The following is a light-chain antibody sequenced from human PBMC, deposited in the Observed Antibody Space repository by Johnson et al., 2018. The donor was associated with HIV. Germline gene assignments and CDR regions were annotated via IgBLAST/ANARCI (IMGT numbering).Light chain of an antibody. Sequence: QSVLTQPPSVSAAPGQKVTISCSGSSSNIGNNYVSWYQHLPGTAPKLLIYDNNKRPSGIPDRFSGSKSGTSATLGITGLQTGDEADYYCGTWDSSLSAFYGVGTGTKVTVL. CDR2: DNN. J-gene: IGLJ1*01. CDR3: GTWDSSLSAFYG. V-gene: IGLV1-51*01. CDR1: SSNIGNNY.